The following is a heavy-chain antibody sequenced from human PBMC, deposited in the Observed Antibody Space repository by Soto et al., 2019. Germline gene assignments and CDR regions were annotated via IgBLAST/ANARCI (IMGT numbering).Heavy chain of an antibody. CDR1: GGSISSSSYY. V-gene: IGHV4-39*01. D-gene: IGHD6-13*01. CDR3: ARRWGIAAAGHSYYGMDV. J-gene: IGHJ6*02. Sequence: SETLSLTCTVSGGSISSSSYYWGWIRQPPGKGLEWIGSIYYSGSTYYNPSLKSRVTISVDTSKNQFSLKLSSVTAADTAVYYCARRWGIAAAGHSYYGMDVWGQGTTVTVSS. CDR2: IYYSGST.